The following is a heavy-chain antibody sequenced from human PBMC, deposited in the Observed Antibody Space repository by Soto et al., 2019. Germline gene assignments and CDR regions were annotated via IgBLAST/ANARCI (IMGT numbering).Heavy chain of an antibody. CDR1: GYNFFDYG. V-gene: IGHV1-18*03. CDR2: VSPKSGNT. D-gene: IGHD2-15*01. CDR3: ARGRPVSSIGPPLV. Sequence: QIQLVQSGAEVKKPGASVKVSCKASGYNFFDYGVSWVRQAPGQGLEWMGWVSPKSGNTDYARKVQSRVTMTTDTSTRTASMQLGDLRSDDMAVYYCARGRPVSSIGPPLVWGQRTLVSVSS. J-gene: IGHJ1*01.